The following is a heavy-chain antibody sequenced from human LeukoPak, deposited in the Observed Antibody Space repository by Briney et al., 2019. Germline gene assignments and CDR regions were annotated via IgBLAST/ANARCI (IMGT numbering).Heavy chain of an antibody. V-gene: IGHV1-2*06. Sequence: ASVKVSCKASGGTFSSYAISWVRQAPGQGLEWMGRINPNSGGTNYAQKFQGRVTMTRDTSISTAYMELSRLRSDDTAVYYCASEPRYYYDSSGYYYWGQGTLVTVSS. D-gene: IGHD3-22*01. J-gene: IGHJ4*02. CDR2: INPNSGGT. CDR3: ASEPRYYYDSSGYYY. CDR1: GGTFSSYA.